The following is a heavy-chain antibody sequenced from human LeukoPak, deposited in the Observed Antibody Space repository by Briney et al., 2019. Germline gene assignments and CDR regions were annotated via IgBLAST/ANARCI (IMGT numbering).Heavy chain of an antibody. CDR1: GGSIRSTNYY. D-gene: IGHD3-22*01. V-gene: IGHV4-39*07. Sequence: SETLSLTCTVSGGSIRSTNYYWGWIRQPPGKGLEWIGSIYYSGNTYHSPSLMSRVTISVDTSKNQFSLKLSSVTAADTAVYYCARAPHSFDTSGSRYYFDYWGQGALVTVSS. J-gene: IGHJ4*02. CDR3: ARAPHSFDTSGSRYYFDY. CDR2: IYYSGNT.